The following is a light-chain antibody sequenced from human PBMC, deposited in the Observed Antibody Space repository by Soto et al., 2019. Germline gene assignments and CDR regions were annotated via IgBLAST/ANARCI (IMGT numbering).Light chain of an antibody. CDR1: QDISTR. J-gene: IGKJ1*01. CDR2: AAS. V-gene: IGKV1-12*01. CDR3: QQANTFPWT. Sequence: DIQLTQSPSSVSASVGDRVTITCRASQDISTRLAWYQQKPGTAPKLLIYAASTLLSGVPSRVSGSGSWTDFSLTVSSLQPEDLATYVCQQANTFPWTFGQGTTVGIK.